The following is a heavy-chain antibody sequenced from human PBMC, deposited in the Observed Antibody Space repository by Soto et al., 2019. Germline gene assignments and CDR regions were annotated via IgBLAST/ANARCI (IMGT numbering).Heavy chain of an antibody. Sequence: QVQLQQWGAGLLKPSETLSLTCAVYGGSFSGYYWSWIRQPPGKGLEWIGEINHSGSTNYNPSLKSRVTISVDTSKNQFSLRLSSVTAADTAVYYCARGFRRVWAPRYYYYYGMDVWGQGTTVTVSS. CDR1: GGSFSGYY. V-gene: IGHV4-34*01. CDR2: INHSGST. J-gene: IGHJ6*02. CDR3: ARGFRRVWAPRYYYYYGMDV. D-gene: IGHD7-27*01.